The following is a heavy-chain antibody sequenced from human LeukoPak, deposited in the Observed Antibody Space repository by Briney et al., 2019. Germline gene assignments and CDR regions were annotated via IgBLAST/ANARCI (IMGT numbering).Heavy chain of an antibody. CDR2: ISDSGNSI. D-gene: IGHD3-3*01. CDR3: ARDVFFGVVTNRLDP. Sequence: NPGGSLRLSCEGSGFTFNDYQMMWIRQAPGKGLEWISFISDSGNSIYYAKSVKGRFTVSRDDARNSVYLQMNSLRVEDTAVYYCARDVFFGVVTNRLDPWGRGTLVTVSS. CDR1: GFTFNDYQ. V-gene: IGHV3-11*04. J-gene: IGHJ5*02.